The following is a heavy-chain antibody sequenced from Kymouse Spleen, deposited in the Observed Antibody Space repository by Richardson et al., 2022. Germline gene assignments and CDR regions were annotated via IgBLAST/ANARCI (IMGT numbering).Heavy chain of an antibody. CDR2: IWYDGSNK. D-gene: IGHD3-9*01. CDR1: GFTFSSYG. J-gene: IGHJ6*02. V-gene: IGHV3-33*01. CDR3: ARGPYYDILTGSKDYYYYGMDV. Sequence: QVQLVESGGGVVQPGRSLRLSCAASGFTFSSYGMHWVRQAPGKGLEWVAVIWYDGSNKYYADSVKGRFTISRDNSKNTLYLQMNSLRAEDTAVYYCARGPYYDILTGSKDYYYYGMDVWGQGTTVTVSS.